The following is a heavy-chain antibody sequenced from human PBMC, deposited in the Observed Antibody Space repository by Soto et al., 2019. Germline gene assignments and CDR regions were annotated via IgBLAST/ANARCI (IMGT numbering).Heavy chain of an antibody. V-gene: IGHV4-59*08. CDR1: GGSITNND. D-gene: IGHD3-16*01. Sequence: QVQLQESGPGLVKPSETLSLTCTVSGGSITNNDCSWFRQPPGKGLEWIGYINYDGYSAYNLSLKRRVTLSMDASKTQFSLMLESVTATDTAVYYCARHGLGPLHGLVDVWAPGTTVIVSS. J-gene: IGHJ6*02. CDR2: INYDGYS. CDR3: ARHGLGPLHGLVDV.